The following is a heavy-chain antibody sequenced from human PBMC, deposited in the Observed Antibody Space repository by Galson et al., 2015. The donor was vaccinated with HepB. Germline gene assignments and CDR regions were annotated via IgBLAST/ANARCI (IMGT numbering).Heavy chain of an antibody. CDR3: ARGAYGLDV. V-gene: IGHV3-11*01. CDR2: IRSSGDTI. J-gene: IGHJ6*02. Sequence: SLRLSCAASGLTFSDYYMSWLRQAPGKGLEWISSIRSSGDTIFYADSVKGRFSISRDNAKNSLYLQMNRLRTEDTALYYCARGAYGLDVWGQGTTVTVSS. CDR1: GLTFSDYY.